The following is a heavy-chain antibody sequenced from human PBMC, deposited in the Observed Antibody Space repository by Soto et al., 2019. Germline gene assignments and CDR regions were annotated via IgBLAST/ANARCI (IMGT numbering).Heavy chain of an antibody. Sequence: SETLSLTCAVYGGSFSGYYWSWIRQPPGKGLEWIGEINHSGSTNYNPSIKSRVTISVDTSKNQFSLKLSSVTAADTAVYYCARHSREYSGYDLPWGQGTLVTVSS. CDR2: INHSGST. D-gene: IGHD5-12*01. V-gene: IGHV4-34*01. CDR3: ARHSREYSGYDLP. J-gene: IGHJ4*02. CDR1: GGSFSGYY.